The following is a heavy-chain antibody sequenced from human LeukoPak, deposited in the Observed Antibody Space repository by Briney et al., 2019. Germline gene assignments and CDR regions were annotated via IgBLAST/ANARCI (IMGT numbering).Heavy chain of an antibody. CDR1: GFTFSTYS. CDR2: IGSSSSYI. CDR3: VAMGCNYFDP. Sequence: GGSLRLSCAASGFTFSTYSMNWVRQAPGKGLEWVSYIGSSSSYIDYAGSVRGRFTVSRDNAKNSLYPQMNSLRDEDTAVYYCVAMGCNYFDPWGQGSLVIVSS. V-gene: IGHV3-21*01. J-gene: IGHJ4*02. D-gene: IGHD5-18*01.